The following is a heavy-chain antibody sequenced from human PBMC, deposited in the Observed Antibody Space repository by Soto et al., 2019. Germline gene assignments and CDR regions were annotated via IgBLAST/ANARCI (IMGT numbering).Heavy chain of an antibody. CDR1: GFTFSSYS. CDR3: ATVPGIAAADHYYYYYMDV. J-gene: IGHJ6*03. V-gene: IGHV3-21*01. CDR2: ISSSSSYI. Sequence: EVQLVESGGGLVKPGGSLRLSCAASGFTFSSYSMNWVRQAPGKGLEWVSSISSSSSYIYYADSVKGRFTISRDNAKNSLYLQMNSLRAEDTAVYYCATVPGIAAADHYYYYYMDVWGKGTTVTVSS. D-gene: IGHD6-13*01.